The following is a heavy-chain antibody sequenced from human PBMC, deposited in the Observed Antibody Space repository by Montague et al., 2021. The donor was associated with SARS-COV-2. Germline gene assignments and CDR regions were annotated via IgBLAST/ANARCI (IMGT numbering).Heavy chain of an antibody. Sequence: SETLSLTCTVSGGSISRYICCWIRQPPAKGLEWIGNFHYSGYGGTSNXXXXLXSRVSISAAMSKNQFSLKLTSVTAADTAVYYCARDTHESSDSSGSMDVWGQGTMVTVSS. CDR3: ARDTHESSDSSGSMDV. CDR1: GGSISRYI. J-gene: IGHJ6*02. V-gene: IGHV4-59*01. CDR2: FHYSGYGGTS. D-gene: IGHD3-22*01.